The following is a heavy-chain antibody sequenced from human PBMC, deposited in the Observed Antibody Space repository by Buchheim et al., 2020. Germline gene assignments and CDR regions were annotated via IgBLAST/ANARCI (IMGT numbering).Heavy chain of an antibody. V-gene: IGHV4-59*01. CDR2: IYYSGDT. CDR1: GVPINTYY. Sequence: QVQLQESGPGLVKPSETLSRTCNVSGVPINTYYWSWIRQSPGKGLEWIGYIYYSGDTKYNPSLKSRVTISLDTSKNQFFLKVFSVTAADTAVYYCARVWYGAVGLNWFDPWGQGTL. J-gene: IGHJ5*02. CDR3: ARVWYGAVGLNWFDP. D-gene: IGHD6-13*01.